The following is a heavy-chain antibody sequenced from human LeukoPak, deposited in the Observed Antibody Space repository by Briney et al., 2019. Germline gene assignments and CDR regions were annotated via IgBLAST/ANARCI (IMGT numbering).Heavy chain of an antibody. J-gene: IGHJ4*02. CDR3: AKDLGRVVVPAATADY. CDR1: GLTFSSYG. Sequence: GGSLRLSCAASGLTFSSYGMHWVRQAPGKGRGWVAFIRYDGSNRYYADSEKGRFTISRDNSKNMLYLQMKSLRAEDTAVYYCAKDLGRVVVPAATADYWGQGTLVTVSS. V-gene: IGHV3-30*02. D-gene: IGHD2-2*01. CDR2: IRYDGSNR.